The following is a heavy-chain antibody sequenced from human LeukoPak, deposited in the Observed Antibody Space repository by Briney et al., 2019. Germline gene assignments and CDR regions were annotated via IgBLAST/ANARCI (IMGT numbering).Heavy chain of an antibody. J-gene: IGHJ6*03. D-gene: IGHD3-3*01. V-gene: IGHV3-11*01. CDR1: GFTVSSNY. CDR2: ISSSGSTI. Sequence: PGGSLRLSCAASGFTVSSNYMSWVRQAPGKGLEWVSYISSSGSTIYYADSVKGRFTISRDNAKNSLYLQMNSLRPDDTAVYYCARGAGWSGFYPIHYYMDVWGKGTTVTVSS. CDR3: ARGAGWSGFYPIHYYMDV.